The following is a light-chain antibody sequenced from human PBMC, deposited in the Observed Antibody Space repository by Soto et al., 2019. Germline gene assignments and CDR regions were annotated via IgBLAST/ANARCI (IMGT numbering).Light chain of an antibody. V-gene: IGKV1-39*01. Sequence: DIQMTQSPSSLSTYVGDRVTITCRASQGISTFLNWYQQKPGKAPRLLIYAASRLQSGVPARFSGCGAETDFTLTITSLQPEDFGIYYCQQSYATVRTFGGGTKVE. J-gene: IGKJ4*01. CDR3: QQSYATVRT. CDR1: QGISTF. CDR2: AAS.